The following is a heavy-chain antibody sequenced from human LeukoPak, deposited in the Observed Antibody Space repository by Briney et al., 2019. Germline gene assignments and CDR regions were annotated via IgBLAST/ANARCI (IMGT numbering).Heavy chain of an antibody. CDR3: AREGGAYGDYYFDY. J-gene: IGHJ4*02. CDR2: IYYSGST. Sequence: SGTLSLTCTVSGGSISSYYWSWIRQPPGKGLEWIGYIYYSGSTNYNPSLKSRVTISVDTSKNQFSLKLSSVTAADTAVYYCAREGGAYGDYYFDYWGQGTLVTVSS. CDR1: GGSISSYY. V-gene: IGHV4-59*01. D-gene: IGHD4-17*01.